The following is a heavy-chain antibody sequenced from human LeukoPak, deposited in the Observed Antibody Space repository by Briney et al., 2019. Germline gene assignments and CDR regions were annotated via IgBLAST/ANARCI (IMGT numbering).Heavy chain of an antibody. J-gene: IGHJ4*02. V-gene: IGHV3-48*04. Sequence: GGSLRLSCTASKFTFSSYWMSWVRQAPGKGLEWVSYISSSGSTIYYADSVKGRFTISRDNAKNSLYLQMNSLRAEDTAVYYCARDEYSYYYGSGSYYKPGGYDYWGQGTLVTVSS. D-gene: IGHD3-10*01. CDR1: KFTFSSYW. CDR2: ISSSGSTI. CDR3: ARDEYSYYYGSGSYYKPGGYDY.